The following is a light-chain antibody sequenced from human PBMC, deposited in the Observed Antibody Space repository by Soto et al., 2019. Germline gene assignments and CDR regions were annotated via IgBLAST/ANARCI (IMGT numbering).Light chain of an antibody. CDR2: AAS. CDR3: QQSFSTQGWT. V-gene: IGKV1-39*01. CDR1: QSISTY. Sequence: DIQMTQSPSSLSASVGDRVTITCLAGQSISTYLNWYQQKSGKPPKLLISAASSLQSGVPSRFSGSGSGTDFTLTISSLQPEDFATYYCQQSFSTQGWTFGQGTKVDIK. J-gene: IGKJ1*01.